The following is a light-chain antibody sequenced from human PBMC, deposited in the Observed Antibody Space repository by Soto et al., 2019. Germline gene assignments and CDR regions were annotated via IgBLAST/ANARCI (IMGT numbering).Light chain of an antibody. CDR2: EVS. V-gene: IGLV2-18*02. Sequence: QPVLTQPPSVSGSPGQSVTISCTGTSSDVGSYDRVSWYQQPPGTAPKLMIYEVSNRPSGVRDRFSGSKSGNTASLTISGLQAEDGADYYCSSYTSSGTLIFGGGTQLTVL. J-gene: IGLJ2*01. CDR1: SSDVGSYDR. CDR3: SSYTSSGTLI.